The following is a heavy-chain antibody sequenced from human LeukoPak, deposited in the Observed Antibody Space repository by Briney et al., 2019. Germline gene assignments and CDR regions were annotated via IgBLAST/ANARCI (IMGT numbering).Heavy chain of an antibody. Sequence: PGRSLRLSCAASGFTFDDYAMHWVRQAPGKGLEWVSGISWNSGSIGYADSVKGRFTNSRDNAKNSLYLQMNSLRAEDMALYYCARQYCSSTSCSDAFDIWGQGTMVPVSS. D-gene: IGHD2-2*01. CDR3: ARQYCSSTSCSDAFDI. J-gene: IGHJ3*02. CDR2: ISWNSGSI. V-gene: IGHV3-9*03. CDR1: GFTFDDYA.